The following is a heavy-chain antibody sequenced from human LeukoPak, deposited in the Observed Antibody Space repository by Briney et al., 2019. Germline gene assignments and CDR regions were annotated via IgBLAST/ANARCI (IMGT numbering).Heavy chain of an antibody. CDR3: GRDPNGNYVGAFEF. D-gene: IGHD4-11*01. CDR1: GFTFSSYA. Sequence: GGSLRLSCIASGFTFSSYAMTWVRQAPGKGLEWVSSIFSDSGTSYGDSVKGRFTISRDNSKNTVFLQMDSMRAEDTVIFYCGRDPNGNYVGAFEFWSRGTLVTVSS. CDR2: IFSDSGT. V-gene: IGHV3-23*05. J-gene: IGHJ3*01.